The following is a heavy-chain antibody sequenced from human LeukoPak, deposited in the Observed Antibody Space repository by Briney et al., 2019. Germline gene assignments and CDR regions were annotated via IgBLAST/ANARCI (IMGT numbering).Heavy chain of an antibody. CDR2: ISYDGSNK. CDR1: GFTFSSYA. D-gene: IGHD1-26*01. Sequence: GGSLRLSCAAPGFTFSSYAMHWVRQAPGKGLEWVAVISYDGSNKYYADSVKGRFTISRDNSKNTLYLQMNSLRAEDTAEYYCARDSYVLSGSSHNFDYWGQGTLVTVSS. CDR3: ARDSYVLSGSSHNFDY. J-gene: IGHJ4*02. V-gene: IGHV3-30-3*01.